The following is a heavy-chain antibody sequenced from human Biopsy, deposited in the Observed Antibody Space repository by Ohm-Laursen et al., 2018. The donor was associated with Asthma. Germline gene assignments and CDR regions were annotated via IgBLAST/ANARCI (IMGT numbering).Heavy chain of an antibody. D-gene: IGHD2-2*01. V-gene: IGHV1-69*13. CDR3: ARGPEYVRSSGALDY. CDR1: GGTFSSTS. CDR2: IIPIFGPT. Sequence: SVTVSYQASGGTFSSTSINWVRQAPGQGLEWMGRIIPIFGPTNYAQKFQGRVTISADDSTSTAYMELSSLSSEDTALYYCARGPEYVRSSGALDYGGQGTLVTVSS. J-gene: IGHJ4*02.